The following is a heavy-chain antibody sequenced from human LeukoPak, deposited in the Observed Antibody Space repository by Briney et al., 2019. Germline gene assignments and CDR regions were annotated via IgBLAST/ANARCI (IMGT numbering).Heavy chain of an antibody. CDR3: ARDSSYWSLDC. CDR1: GYTFTNHY. D-gene: IGHD6-19*01. J-gene: IGHJ4*02. CDR2: ISPSGGTT. Sequence: GASVTVSCTASGYTFTNHYIQWVRQAPGQGLEWMGTISPSGGTTTYAQKFQGRVTMTRDTSTNTVYMELYSLRSEDTAVFFCARDSSYWSLDCWGQGTLVTVSS. V-gene: IGHV1-46*01.